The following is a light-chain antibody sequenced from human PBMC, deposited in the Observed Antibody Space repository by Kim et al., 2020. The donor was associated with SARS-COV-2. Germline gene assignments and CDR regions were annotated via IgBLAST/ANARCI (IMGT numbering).Light chain of an antibody. CDR3: SSYTNANTRL. V-gene: IGLV2-14*03. Sequence: GQSSTISCTGTSSDIGAFTYVSCFQQHPGKAPKLLIYDVSRRPSGISNRFSGSTSGYTASLTISGLQAEDEADYYCSSYTNANTRLFGPGTKVTVL. CDR1: SSDIGAFTY. CDR2: DVS. J-gene: IGLJ1*01.